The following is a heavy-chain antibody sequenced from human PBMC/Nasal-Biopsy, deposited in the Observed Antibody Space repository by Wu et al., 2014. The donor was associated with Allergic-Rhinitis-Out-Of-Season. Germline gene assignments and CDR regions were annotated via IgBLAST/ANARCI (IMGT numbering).Heavy chain of an antibody. J-gene: IGHJ4*02. D-gene: IGHD5-12*01. V-gene: IGHV3-21*04. CDR3: ARPGYSGYDYGY. CDR1: GFSFSGYN. CDR2: VSRSSSYI. Sequence: SCAASGFSFSGYNMNWVRQAPGKGLEWVSFVSRSSSYIYYADSVKGRFTISRDNTRNSLYLQLNGLRGEDTALYYCARPGYSGYDYGYWGQGTLVTVSS.